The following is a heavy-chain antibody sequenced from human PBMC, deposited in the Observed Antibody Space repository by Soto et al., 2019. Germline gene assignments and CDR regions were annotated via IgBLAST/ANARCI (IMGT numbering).Heavy chain of an antibody. D-gene: IGHD6-6*01. CDR1: GYTFTSYA. Sequence: GASVKVSCKASGYTFTSYAMHWVRQAPGQRLEWMGWINAGNGNTKYSQKLQGRVTITRDTSASTAYMELSSLRSEDTAVYYCARFEQLVLLGGFDYWGQGTLVTVSS. V-gene: IGHV1-3*01. J-gene: IGHJ4*02. CDR3: ARFEQLVLLGGFDY. CDR2: INAGNGNT.